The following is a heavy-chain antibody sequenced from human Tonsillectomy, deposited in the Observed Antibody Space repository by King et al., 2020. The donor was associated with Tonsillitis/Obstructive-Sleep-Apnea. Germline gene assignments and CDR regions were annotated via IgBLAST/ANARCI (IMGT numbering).Heavy chain of an antibody. J-gene: IGHJ4*02. D-gene: IGHD4-23*01. Sequence: VQLVESGGGLVKPGRSLRLSCTASGFTFGAYAMSWFRQAPGKGLEWGGFIRSTSFGGTREFAASVSGRFTISRDDSKSIAYLQLNSLKIEDTAVYYCTRQSTGGTLVFDYWGQGTLVTVSS. V-gene: IGHV3-49*05. CDR1: GFTFGAYA. CDR3: TRQSTGGTLVFDY. CDR2: IRSTSFGGTR.